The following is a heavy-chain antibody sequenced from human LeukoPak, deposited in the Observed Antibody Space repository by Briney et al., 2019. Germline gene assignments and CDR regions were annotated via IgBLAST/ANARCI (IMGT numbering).Heavy chain of an antibody. J-gene: IGHJ4*02. CDR1: GGSISSYY. Sequence: SETLSLTCTVSGGSISSYYWSWIRQPPGKGLEWIGYIYYSGSTNYNPSLKSRVTISVDTSKNQFSLKLSSVTAADTAVYYCARDFTPQVMLVPTATDYWGQGTLVTVSS. CDR2: IYYSGST. D-gene: IGHD2-2*01. CDR3: ARDFTPQVMLVPTATDY. V-gene: IGHV4-59*01.